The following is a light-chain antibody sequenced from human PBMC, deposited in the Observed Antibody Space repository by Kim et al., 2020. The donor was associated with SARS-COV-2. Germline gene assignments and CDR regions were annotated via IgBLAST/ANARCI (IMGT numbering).Light chain of an antibody. CDR1: QSIDNR. CDR2: DAS. CDR3: QQYKPYPLS. J-gene: IGKJ3*01. Sequence: DIQMTQSPSILSASVGDRVTFTCRASQSIDNRLAWYQQEPGKAPNLLIYDASTLESGVPSRFSGFGFGTQFTLTITSLQPDDFATYFWQQYKPYPLSFGPGTKGDIK. V-gene: IGKV1-5*01.